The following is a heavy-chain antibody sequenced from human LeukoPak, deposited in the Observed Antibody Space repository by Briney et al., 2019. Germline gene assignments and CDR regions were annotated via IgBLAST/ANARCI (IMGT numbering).Heavy chain of an antibody. D-gene: IGHD3-22*01. CDR2: IRYDGSNK. CDR1: GFTFSSYD. V-gene: IGHV3-30*02. J-gene: IGHJ4*02. CDR3: AGYYYDSSGYYPFDY. Sequence: GGSLRLSCAASGFTFSSYDMHWVRLAPGKGLEWVAFIRYDGSNKYYADSVKGRFTISRDNSKNTLFLQMNSLRAEDTAVYYCAGYYYDSSGYYPFDYWGQGTLVTVSS.